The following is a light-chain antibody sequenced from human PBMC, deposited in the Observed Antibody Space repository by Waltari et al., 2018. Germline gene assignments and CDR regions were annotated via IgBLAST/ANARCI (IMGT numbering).Light chain of an antibody. V-gene: IGKV4-1*01. CDR3: QQYYESPYT. Sequence: DIVMTQSPDSLAVSLGERASINCKSRQSVLSRSNNYNYLAWYQQKPGQPPQLLIYGASTRESGVPDRFGGSGSGTHFTLTISSLQAEDVAVYYCQQYYESPYTFGQGTKLEIK. J-gene: IGKJ2*01. CDR2: GAS. CDR1: QSVLSRSNNYNY.